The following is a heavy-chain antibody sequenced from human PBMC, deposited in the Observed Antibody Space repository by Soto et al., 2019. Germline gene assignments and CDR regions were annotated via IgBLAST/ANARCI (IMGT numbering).Heavy chain of an antibody. CDR2: IYYSGST. CDR1: GGSISRYY. D-gene: IGHD6-13*01. CDR3: ARHVMVYLSIAAAASPNWFDP. J-gene: IGHJ5*02. V-gene: IGHV4-59*08. Sequence: SETLSLTCTVSGGSISRYYWSWIREPPGKGLEWIGYIYYSGSTNYNPSLKSRVTISVDTSKNQFSLKLSSVTAADTAVYYCARHVMVYLSIAAAASPNWFDPWGQGTLVTVSS.